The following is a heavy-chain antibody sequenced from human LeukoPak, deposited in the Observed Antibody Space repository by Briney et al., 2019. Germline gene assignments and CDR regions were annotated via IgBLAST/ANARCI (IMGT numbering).Heavy chain of an antibody. V-gene: IGHV3-21*01. CDR2: ISSSSSYI. CDR3: ARDPLTGSYGVNWLDP. J-gene: IGHJ5*02. D-gene: IGHD1-26*01. CDR1: GFTFSSYS. Sequence: PGGSLRLSCAASGFTFSSYSMNWVRQAPGKGLEWVSSISSSSSYIYYADSVKGRFTISRDNAKNSLYLQMNSLRAEDTAVYYCARDPLTGSYGVNWLDPWGQGTLVTVSS.